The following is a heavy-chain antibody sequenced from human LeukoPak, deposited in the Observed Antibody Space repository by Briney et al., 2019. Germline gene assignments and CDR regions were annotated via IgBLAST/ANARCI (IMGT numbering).Heavy chain of an antibody. V-gene: IGHV4-39*07. J-gene: IGHJ4*02. CDR3: ARFSSGWGYFDY. D-gene: IGHD6-19*01. CDR1: GGSISSSSYC. CDR2: IYCSGST. Sequence: SETLSLTCTVSGGSISSSSYCWGWIRQPPGKGLEWIGGIYCSGSTYYNASLKSRVTISVDTSKNQFSLKLRSVTAADTAVYYCARFSSGWGYFDYWGQGTLVTVSS.